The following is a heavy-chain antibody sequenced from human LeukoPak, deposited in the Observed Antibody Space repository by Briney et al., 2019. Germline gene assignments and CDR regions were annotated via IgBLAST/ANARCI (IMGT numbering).Heavy chain of an antibody. J-gene: IGHJ3*02. CDR3: ARWDDFWSYAFDI. Sequence: PGGSLRLSCAASGFTFSSYSMNWVRQAPGKGLEWVSYISSSSSTIYYADSVKGRFTISRDNAKNSLYLQMNSLRAEDTAVYYCARWDDFWSYAFDIWGQGTMVTVSS. CDR2: ISSSSSTI. V-gene: IGHV3-48*04. D-gene: IGHD3-3*01. CDR1: GFTFSSYS.